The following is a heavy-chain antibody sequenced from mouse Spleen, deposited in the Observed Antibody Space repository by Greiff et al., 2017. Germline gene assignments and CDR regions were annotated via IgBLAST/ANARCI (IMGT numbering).Heavy chain of an antibody. CDR1: GFTFSSYT. CDR2: ISSGGGNT. Sequence: EVKVVESGGGLVKPGGSLKLSCAASGFTFSSYTMSWVRQTPAKRLEWVATISSGGGNTYYPDSVKGRFTISRDNARNTLYLQMSSLRSEDTAMYYCARDKGGYYYAMDYWGQGTSVTVSS. V-gene: IGHV5-9*04. J-gene: IGHJ4*01. D-gene: IGHD1-3*01. CDR3: ARDKGGYYYAMDY.